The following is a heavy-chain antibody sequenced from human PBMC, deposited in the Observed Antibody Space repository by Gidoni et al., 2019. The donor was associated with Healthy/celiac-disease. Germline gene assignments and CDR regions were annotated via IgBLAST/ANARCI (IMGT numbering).Heavy chain of an antibody. CDR1: GLSFRSYS. CDR3: AREFVSWLRSDALDI. J-gene: IGHJ3*02. CDR2: MSSSSSYI. V-gene: IGHV3-21*01. D-gene: IGHD6-13*01. Sequence: VQRVPSGGGLVKPGRSVRLPCAASGLSFRSYSMTWVRPAPGKGLEWVSSMSSSSSYIYYADSVKVRGTIARDNAKNSLYREMNSLRAEDTAVYDCAREFVSWLRSDALDIWGQGTMVTVSA.